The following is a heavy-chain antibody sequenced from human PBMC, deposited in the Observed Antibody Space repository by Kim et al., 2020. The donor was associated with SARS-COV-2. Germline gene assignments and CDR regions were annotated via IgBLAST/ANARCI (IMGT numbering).Heavy chain of an antibody. J-gene: IGHJ4*02. CDR3: ARAAPRYSSLYLFDY. Sequence: SETLSLTCAVYGGSFSGYYWSWIRQPPGKGLEWIGEINHSGSTNYNPSLKSRVTISVDTSKNQFSLKLSSVTAADTAVYYCARAAPRYSSLYLFDYWGQGTLVTVSS. D-gene: IGHD6-13*01. CDR1: GGSFSGYY. V-gene: IGHV4-34*01. CDR2: INHSGST.